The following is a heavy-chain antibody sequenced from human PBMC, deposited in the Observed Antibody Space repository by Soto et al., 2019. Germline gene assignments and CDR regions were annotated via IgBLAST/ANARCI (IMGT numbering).Heavy chain of an antibody. CDR2: ISDSGDTT. J-gene: IGHJ6*03. CDR1: GFTFDNYG. V-gene: IGHV3-23*01. CDR3: ASKGAGYCSGGSCYYMGV. Sequence: EVQLLDSGGGLVQPGGSLRLSCVASGFTFDNYGVSWVRQAPGKGLEWVSSISDSGDTTYYADSVKGRFTISRDNSKNTMYLQMNCLRVEDTALYYCASKGAGYCSGGSCYYMGVWGKGTTVAVSS. D-gene: IGHD2-15*01.